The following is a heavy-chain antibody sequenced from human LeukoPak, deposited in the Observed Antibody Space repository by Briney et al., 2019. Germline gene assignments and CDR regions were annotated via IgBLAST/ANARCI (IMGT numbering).Heavy chain of an antibody. CDR2: ISGSGGST. J-gene: IGHJ4*02. Sequence: GGSLRLSCAASGFTFTNCAMSWVRQAPGKGLEWVSSISGSGGSTYYADSVKGRFTVSRDNSKNTLYLQMNSLRAEDTAVYYCAKARGTVVPPFDYWGQGTLATVSS. CDR1: GFTFTNCA. V-gene: IGHV3-23*01. CDR3: AKARGTVVPPFDY. D-gene: IGHD3-22*01.